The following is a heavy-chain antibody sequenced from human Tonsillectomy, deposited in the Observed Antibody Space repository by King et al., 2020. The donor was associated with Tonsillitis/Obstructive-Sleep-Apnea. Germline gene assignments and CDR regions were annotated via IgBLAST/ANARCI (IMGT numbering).Heavy chain of an antibody. D-gene: IGHD3-22*01. V-gene: IGHV3-9*01. J-gene: IGHJ1*01. Sequence: VQLVESGGGLVQPGRSLRLSCAASGFTFDDYAMHWVRQAPGKGLEWVSGISWNSGSIGYADSVKGRFTISRDNAKNSLYLQMNSLRAEDTALYYCAKDRGEYYDSSGYYAHWGQGTLVTVSS. CDR1: GFTFDDYA. CDR2: ISWNSGSI. CDR3: AKDRGEYYDSSGYYAH.